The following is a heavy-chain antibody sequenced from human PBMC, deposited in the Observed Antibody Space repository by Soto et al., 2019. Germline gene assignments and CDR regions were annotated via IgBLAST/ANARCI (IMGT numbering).Heavy chain of an antibody. D-gene: IGHD3-16*01. J-gene: IGHJ6*02. Sequence: SESLSRTGAVFGRSVGSVSYYWVWIRQRPGKGLEWIGSIYYSGSTYYNPSLKSRVTISVDTSKNQFSLKLSSVTAADTAVYYCARRRGIDYYYYGMDVWGQGTTVS. CDR1: GRSVGSVSYY. CDR3: ARRRGIDYYYYGMDV. V-gene: IGHV4-39*01. CDR2: IYYSGST.